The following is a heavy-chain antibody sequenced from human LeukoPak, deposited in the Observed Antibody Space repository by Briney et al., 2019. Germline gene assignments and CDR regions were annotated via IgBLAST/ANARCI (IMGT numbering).Heavy chain of an antibody. V-gene: IGHV4-34*01. J-gene: IGHJ4*02. CDR3: ARQQSWYRAGYFDY. CDR1: GASYNAYY. Sequence: SETLSLTCAVYGASYNAYYWSWIRQPPGKGLEWIGDIDHRGTATYNPSLKSRVTISVDTSNNQFSLKLSSVTAADTAVYYCARQQSWYRAGYFDYRGQGTLVTVSS. D-gene: IGHD6-13*01. CDR2: IDHRGTA.